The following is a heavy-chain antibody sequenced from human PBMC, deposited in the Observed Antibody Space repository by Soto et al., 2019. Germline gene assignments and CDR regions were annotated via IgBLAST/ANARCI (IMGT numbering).Heavy chain of an antibody. V-gene: IGHV4-39*02. CDR2: MFYGVST. J-gene: IGHJ5*02. CDR3: ARDPYGSGSYQPPGWFDP. D-gene: IGHD3-10*01. Sequence: SATLSITCTVSGSSINSSGYYWGWIRQPPGKGLEWIGSMFYGVSTYYNPSLKSRVTVSVDTSKNQFSLNLRSVTAADTAVYYRARDPYGSGSYQPPGWFDPWGQGTLVTVSS. CDR1: GSSINSSGYY.